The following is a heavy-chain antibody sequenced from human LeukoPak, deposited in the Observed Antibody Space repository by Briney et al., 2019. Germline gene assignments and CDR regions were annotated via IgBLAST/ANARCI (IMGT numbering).Heavy chain of an antibody. CDR1: GFTFSKAW. J-gene: IGHJ5*02. V-gene: IGHV3-15*07. Sequence: GGSLRLSCAASGFTFSKAWVNWVRPAPGKGLGWGGRIKSKTDGGTTDYAAPVKGRFTISRDDSKNTLYLQMNSLKTEDTAVYYCTNIPLYCSSTSCSWGQGTLVTVSS. D-gene: IGHD2-2*01. CDR2: IKSKTDGGTT. CDR3: TNIPLYCSSTSCS.